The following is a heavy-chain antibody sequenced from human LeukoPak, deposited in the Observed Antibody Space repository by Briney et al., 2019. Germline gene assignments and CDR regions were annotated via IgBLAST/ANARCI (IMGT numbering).Heavy chain of an antibody. CDR1: GFTFSSYA. Sequence: GGSLRLSCAASGFTFSSYAMSWVRQAPGKGLEWVSAISGSGGSTYYADSVKGRFTIFRDNSKNTLYLQMNSLRAEDTAVYYCAKGEGATPPSDRFDYWGQGTLVTVSS. D-gene: IGHD1-26*01. J-gene: IGHJ4*02. CDR2: ISGSGGST. V-gene: IGHV3-23*01. CDR3: AKGEGATPPSDRFDY.